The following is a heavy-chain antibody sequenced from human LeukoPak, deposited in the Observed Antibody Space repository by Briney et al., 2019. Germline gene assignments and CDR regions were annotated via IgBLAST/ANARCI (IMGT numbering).Heavy chain of an antibody. D-gene: IGHD3-16*01. J-gene: IGHJ6*02. Sequence: GGSLRLSCAASGFTVSSYWTDGARQAPGKGLEWVASIIHNGNVNYYVDSVKGRFTISRDNAKNSLYLQMSNLRAEDTAVYFCARGGGLDVWGQGATVTVSS. CDR3: ARGGGLDV. CDR2: IIHNGNVN. CDR1: GFTVSSYW. V-gene: IGHV3-7*03.